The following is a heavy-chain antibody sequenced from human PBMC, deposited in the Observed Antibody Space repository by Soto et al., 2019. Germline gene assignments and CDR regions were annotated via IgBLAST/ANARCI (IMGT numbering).Heavy chain of an antibody. Sequence: QVQLQQWGAGLLKPSETLSLTCAVYGGSFSGYYWSWIRQPPGKGLEWIGEINHSGSTNYNPSLKSRVTISVDTSKNQFSLKLSSVTAADTAVYYCARDGAWLSNDYGDLRNWFDPWGQGTLVTVSS. CDR3: ARDGAWLSNDYGDLRNWFDP. CDR2: INHSGST. V-gene: IGHV4-34*01. J-gene: IGHJ5*02. CDR1: GGSFSGYY. D-gene: IGHD4-17*01.